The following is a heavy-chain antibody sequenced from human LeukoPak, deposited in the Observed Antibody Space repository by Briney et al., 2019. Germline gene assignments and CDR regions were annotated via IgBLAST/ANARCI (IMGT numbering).Heavy chain of an antibody. CDR3: ARDQNDCSGGSCYSGGGAFDI. D-gene: IGHD2-15*01. CDR2: ISSSGRII. J-gene: IGHJ3*02. CDR1: GFTFSSYE. Sequence: GGSLRLSCAVSGFTFSSYEMNWVGKAPGKGLEWVSYISSSGRIIYFADSVKGRFTISRDNAKNSLYLQMKSLRAEDTAVYYCARDQNDCSGGSCYSGGGAFDIWGQGTMVTVSS. V-gene: IGHV3-48*03.